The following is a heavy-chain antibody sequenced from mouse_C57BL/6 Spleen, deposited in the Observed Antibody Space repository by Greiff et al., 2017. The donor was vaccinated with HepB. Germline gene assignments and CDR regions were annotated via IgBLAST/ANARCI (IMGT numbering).Heavy chain of an antibody. J-gene: IGHJ2*01. CDR3: AREGFYVCFDY. CDR1: GYAFSSSW. CDR2: IYPGDGDT. V-gene: IGHV1-82*01. Sequence: VQLQQSGPELVKPGASVKVSCKASGYAFSSSWMNWVKQRPGKGLEWIGRIYPGDGDTNYNGKFKGKATLTADKSSSTAYMQLSSLTSEDSAVYFCAREGFYVCFDYWGQGTTLTVSS. D-gene: IGHD2-3*01.